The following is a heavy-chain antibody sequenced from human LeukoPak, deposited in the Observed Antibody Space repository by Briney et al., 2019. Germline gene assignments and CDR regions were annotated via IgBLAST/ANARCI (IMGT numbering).Heavy chain of an antibody. V-gene: IGHV4-4*08. D-gene: IGHD6-19*01. J-gene: IGHJ4*02. Sequence: ASETLSLTCTVSGGSIGSDYWTWIRQPPGKGLEYIGYIYYTGGTNYNPSLKSRVTISVDTSKNQFSLQMNSLTAADTAVYFFGKDGNSGWVIDNWGQGTLVTVSS. CDR1: GGSIGSDY. CDR2: IYYTGGT. CDR3: GKDGNSGWVIDN.